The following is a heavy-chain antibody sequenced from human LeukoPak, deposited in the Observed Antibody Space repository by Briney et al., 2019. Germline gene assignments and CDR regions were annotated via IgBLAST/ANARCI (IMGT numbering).Heavy chain of an antibody. CDR3: ARAPTVRGVRTRVYYMDV. D-gene: IGHD3-10*01. CDR2: IIPIFGTA. Sequence: SVKVSCKASGGTFSSYAISWVRQAPGQGLEWMGGIIPIFGTANYAQKFQGRVTITRNTSISTAYMELSSLRSEDTAVYYCARAPTVRGVRTRVYYMDVWGKGTTVTVSS. J-gene: IGHJ6*03. V-gene: IGHV1-69*05. CDR1: GGTFSSYA.